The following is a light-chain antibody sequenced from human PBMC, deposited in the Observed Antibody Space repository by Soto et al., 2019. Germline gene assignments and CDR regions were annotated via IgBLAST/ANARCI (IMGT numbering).Light chain of an antibody. CDR3: QQYDTHPHT. V-gene: IGKV1-5*03. CDR1: QSFSSW. CDR2: KAS. J-gene: IGKJ2*01. Sequence: DIQMTQSPSTLSASVGDRVTITWRASQSFSSWLAWYQQRLGKAPKVLIYKASSLESGVPSRVSGSGSRTEFTHTISSLQPDDFATYYCQQYDTHPHTFGQGTKLEIK.